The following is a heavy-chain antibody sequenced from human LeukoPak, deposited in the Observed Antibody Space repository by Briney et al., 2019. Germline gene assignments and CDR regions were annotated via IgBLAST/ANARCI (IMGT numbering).Heavy chain of an antibody. Sequence: GGSLRLSRAASGFTFSKYWMHWVRQPPGKGPVWVSKINTDGSGAIYADSVRGRFTISRDNAKNTVYLQMNSLRVEDTAVYYCVSFIEERDWGQGTLVTVSS. D-gene: IGHD1-26*01. CDR1: GFTFSKYW. CDR2: INTDGSGA. V-gene: IGHV3-74*01. CDR3: VSFIEERD. J-gene: IGHJ4*02.